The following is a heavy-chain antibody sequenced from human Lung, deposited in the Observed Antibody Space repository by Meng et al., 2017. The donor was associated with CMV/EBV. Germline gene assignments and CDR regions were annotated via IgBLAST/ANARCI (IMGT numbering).Heavy chain of an antibody. CDR2: IYHSGST. Sequence: LQSVAQGWGKPSGTLSPTCAVSGCSMSSTNWWSWVRQPPGKGLEGIGEIYHSGSTNYNPSLKSRVSISVDKSKNQFSLKLSSVTAADTAVYYCARADKVRFDYWGQGTLVTVSS. CDR1: GCSMSSTNW. J-gene: IGHJ4*02. CDR3: ARADKVRFDY. V-gene: IGHV4-4*02.